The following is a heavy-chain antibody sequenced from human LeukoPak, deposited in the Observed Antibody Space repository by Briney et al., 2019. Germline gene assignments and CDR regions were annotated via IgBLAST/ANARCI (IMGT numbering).Heavy chain of an antibody. V-gene: IGHV3-23*01. CDR3: ARDRHMVRGVIDY. D-gene: IGHD3-10*01. Sequence: GGSLRLSCAASGFTFSSYAMSWVRQAPGKGLEWVSAISGSGGSTYYADSVKGRFTISRDNSKKTLYLQMNSLRAEDTDLYFCARDRHMVRGVIDYWGQGTLVTVSS. CDR2: ISGSGGST. CDR1: GFTFSSYA. J-gene: IGHJ4*02.